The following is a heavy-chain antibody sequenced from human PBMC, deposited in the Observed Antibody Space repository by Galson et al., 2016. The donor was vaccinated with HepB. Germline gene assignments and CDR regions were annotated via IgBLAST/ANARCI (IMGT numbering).Heavy chain of an antibody. Sequence: QSGAEVKKPGESLKISCQATGYSFNSHWIAWVRQMPGKGLEWMGIIFPGDSDPKFSPSFQGQVTTSVDKSINTAYVHWTSLRASDTAIYYCAKVQSTTWGDHFDHWGQGTLVTVSS. CDR3: AKVQSTTWGDHFDH. D-gene: IGHD1-7*01. CDR1: GYSFNSHW. CDR2: IFPGDSDP. V-gene: IGHV5-51*01. J-gene: IGHJ4*02.